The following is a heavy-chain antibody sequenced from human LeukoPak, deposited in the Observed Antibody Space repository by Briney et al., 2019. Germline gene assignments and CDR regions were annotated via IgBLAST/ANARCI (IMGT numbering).Heavy chain of an antibody. V-gene: IGHV4-4*07. CDR2: IYISGST. Sequence: SETLSLTCTVSGGSISSYYWSWIRQPAGKGLEWIGRIYISGSTNYNPSLKRRVTMSVDTSKNQFSLKLSSVTAADTAVYYCSGGLRYFGWLLRGGAFDIWGQGTMVTVSS. CDR1: GGSISSYY. D-gene: IGHD3-9*01. CDR3: SGGLRYFGWLLRGGAFDI. J-gene: IGHJ3*02.